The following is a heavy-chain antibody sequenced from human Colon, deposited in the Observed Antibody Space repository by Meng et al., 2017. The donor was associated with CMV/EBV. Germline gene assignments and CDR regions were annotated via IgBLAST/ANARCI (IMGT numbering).Heavy chain of an antibody. CDR3: ARTPAGTSGY. CDR1: GFIFSGYT. CDR2: ISHDGSSK. V-gene: IGHV3-30-3*01. J-gene: IGHJ4*02. D-gene: IGHD3-3*01. Sequence: SLKISCEASGFIFSGYTLHWVRQAPGQGLEWVATISHDGSSKYFAASVRGRFTVTRNNSKSTLYLEMNSLRAEDSALYCCARTPAGTSGYWGQGTLVTVSS.